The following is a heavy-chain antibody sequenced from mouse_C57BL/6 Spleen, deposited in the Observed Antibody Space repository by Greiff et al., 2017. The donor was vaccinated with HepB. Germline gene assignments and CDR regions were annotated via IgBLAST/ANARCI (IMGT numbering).Heavy chain of an antibody. D-gene: IGHD1-1*01. CDR3: ARYIHYYGSSYDYYAMDY. CDR2: IHPNSGST. Sequence: QVQLQQPGAELVKPGASVKLSCKASGYTFTSYWMHWVKQRPGQGLEWIGMIHPNSGSTNYNEKFKSKATLTVDKSSSTAYMQLSSLTSEDSAVYYCARYIHYYGSSYDYYAMDYWGQGTSVTVSS. V-gene: IGHV1-64*01. CDR1: GYTFTSYW. J-gene: IGHJ4*01.